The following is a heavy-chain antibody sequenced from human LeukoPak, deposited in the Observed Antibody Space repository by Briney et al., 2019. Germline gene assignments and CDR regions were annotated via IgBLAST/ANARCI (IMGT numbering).Heavy chain of an antibody. CDR3: AKDLSGHYGSGSYYSFDY. CDR1: GFTFSNYA. V-gene: IGHV3-23*01. Sequence: GGSLRLSCAASGFTFSNYAMSWVRQAPGKGLEWVSGFSGSGGGTYYADSVKGRFTISRDNSKNTLYLQMNSLRAEDTAMYYCAKDLSGHYGSGSYYSFDYWGQGTLVTVSS. J-gene: IGHJ4*02. D-gene: IGHD3-10*01. CDR2: FSGSGGGT.